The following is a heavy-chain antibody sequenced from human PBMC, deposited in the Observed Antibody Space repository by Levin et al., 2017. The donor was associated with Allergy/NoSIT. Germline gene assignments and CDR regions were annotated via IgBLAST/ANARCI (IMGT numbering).Heavy chain of an antibody. CDR1: GFTFDDYA. CDR2: ISWNGGSV. J-gene: IGHJ4*02. D-gene: IGHD1-20*01. V-gene: IGHV3-9*01. Sequence: GGSLRLSCAGSGFTFDDYAMHWVRQAPGKGLEWVSGISWNGGSVGYADSVKGRFTISRDNAKKSLYLQMNSLKPEDTALYYCAKSTLYINNWYVYWGQGTLVTVSS. CDR3: AKSTLYINNWYVY.